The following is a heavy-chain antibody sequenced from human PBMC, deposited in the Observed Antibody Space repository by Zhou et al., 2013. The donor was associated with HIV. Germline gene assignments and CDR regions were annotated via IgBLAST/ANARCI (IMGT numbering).Heavy chain of an antibody. CDR3: ARVVGDTKNVVATIGGGFDY. D-gene: IGHD5-12*01. J-gene: IGHJ4*02. Sequence: QVQLVQSGAEVKKPGASVKVSCKASGYTFTGYYMHWVRQAPGQGLEWMGWINPNSGDTNYAQKFQGRVTMTSDPSTSTAYMDLSRLRSDDTAVYYCARVVGDTKNVVATIGGGFDYWGQGTLVTVSS. V-gene: IGHV1-2*02. CDR2: INPNSGDT. CDR1: GYTFTGYY.